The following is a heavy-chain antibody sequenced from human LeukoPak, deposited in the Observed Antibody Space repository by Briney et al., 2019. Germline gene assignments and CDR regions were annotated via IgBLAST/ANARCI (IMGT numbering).Heavy chain of an antibody. V-gene: IGHV3-48*03. CDR2: ISNSNSTI. J-gene: IGHJ4*02. CDR1: GFTFSSYE. Sequence: GGSLRLSCAASGFTFSSYEMNWVRQAPGKGVEGVSYISNSNSTIYYANSVKGRFTISRDNAKNTLYLQMTSLRAEDTAVYYCARGWLCDYWGQGTLVTVSS. CDR3: ARGWLCDY. D-gene: IGHD6-19*01.